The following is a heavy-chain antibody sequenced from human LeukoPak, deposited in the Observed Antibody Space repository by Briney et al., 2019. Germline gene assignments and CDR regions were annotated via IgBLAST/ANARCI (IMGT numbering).Heavy chain of an antibody. CDR3: ARVQIGYSYGLFDY. J-gene: IGHJ4*02. V-gene: IGHV4-59*01. CDR2: IHYSGST. Sequence: PSETLSLTCSVSGDSISSYSWSWIRQPPGKGLEWIGYIHYSGSTTYNPSLKSRVTISVHTSKNQFSLKLSSVTAADTAVYYCARVQIGYSYGLFDYWGQGTLVTVSS. D-gene: IGHD5-18*01. CDR1: GDSISSYS.